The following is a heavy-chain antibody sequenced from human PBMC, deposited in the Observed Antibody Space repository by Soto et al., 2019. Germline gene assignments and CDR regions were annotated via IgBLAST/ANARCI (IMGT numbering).Heavy chain of an antibody. CDR1: GGTFSSYT. Sequence: QVQLVQSGAEVKKPGSSVKVSCKASGGTFSSYTISWVRQAPGQGLEWMGRIIPILGIANYAQKFQGRVTITADKSTNTAYMELSSLRSEDTAVYYCARDRGGYCSSTSCLAHYYYYYMDVWGKGTTVTVSS. CDR2: IIPILGIA. V-gene: IGHV1-69*08. J-gene: IGHJ6*03. D-gene: IGHD2-2*01. CDR3: ARDRGGYCSSTSCLAHYYYYYMDV.